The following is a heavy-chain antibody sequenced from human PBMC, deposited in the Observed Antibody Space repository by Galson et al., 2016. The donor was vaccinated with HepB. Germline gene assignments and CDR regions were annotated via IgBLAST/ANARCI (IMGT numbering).Heavy chain of an antibody. CDR2: ITSTSSYI. V-gene: IGHV3-21*01. CDR3: ARETFSGNWLDP. J-gene: IGHJ5*02. CDR1: GFTFFSHS. Sequence: SLRLSCAASGFTFFSHSMNWVRQAPGKGLEWVSPITSTSSYIYYADSVKGRFTISRDNAKNSLYLQMNSLRAEDTAVYYCARETFSGNWLDPWGQGILVAVAS. D-gene: IGHD2/OR15-2a*01.